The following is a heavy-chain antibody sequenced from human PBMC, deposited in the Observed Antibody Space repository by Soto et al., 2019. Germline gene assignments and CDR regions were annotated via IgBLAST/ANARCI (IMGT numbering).Heavy chain of an antibody. D-gene: IGHD1-20*01. CDR2: MNPDSGDT. J-gene: IGHJ5*02. CDR1: GYPFTDYA. V-gene: IGHV1-8*02. CDR3: ARKYNWNDLALDA. Sequence: QVQLEQSAAEVKKPGASVKVSCKASGYPFTDYAINWVRQATGQGFEWMGWMNPDSGDTGLAVKFQGRVTLTRTSSIATAYMELSNLRSEDTAVYYCARKYNWNDLALDAWGQGTPVTVAS.